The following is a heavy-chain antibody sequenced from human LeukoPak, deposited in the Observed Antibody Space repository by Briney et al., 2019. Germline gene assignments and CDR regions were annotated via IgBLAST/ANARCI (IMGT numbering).Heavy chain of an antibody. J-gene: IGHJ6*02. CDR2: FDPEDGET. V-gene: IGHV1-24*01. Sequence: ASVKVSCKVSGYTLTELSMHWVGHAPGKGLEWMGGFDPEDGETIYAQKFQGRVTMTEDTSTDTAYMELSSLRSEHTAVYYCATSTIFGVYAPYYYYGMNVWGQGTTVTVSS. D-gene: IGHD3-3*01. CDR3: ATSTIFGVYAPYYYYGMNV. CDR1: GYTLTELS.